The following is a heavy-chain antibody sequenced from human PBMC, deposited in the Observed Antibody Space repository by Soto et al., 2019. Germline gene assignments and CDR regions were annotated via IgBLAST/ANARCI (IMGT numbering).Heavy chain of an antibody. V-gene: IGHV3-33*01. CDR3: ARDKREQLMSSYYYGMDV. CDR1: GFTFSSYG. J-gene: IGHJ6*02. CDR2: IWYDGSNK. D-gene: IGHD6-13*01. Sequence: GGSLRLSCAASGFTFSSYGMHWVRQAPGKGLEWVAVIWYDGSNKYYADSVKGRFTISRDNSKNTLYLQMNSLRAEDTAVYYCARDKREQLMSSYYYGMDVWGQGTTVTVSS.